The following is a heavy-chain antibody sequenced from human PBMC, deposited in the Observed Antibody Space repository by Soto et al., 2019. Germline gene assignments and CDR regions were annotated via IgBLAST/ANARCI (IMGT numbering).Heavy chain of an antibody. V-gene: IGHV1-8*01. J-gene: IGHJ4*02. Sequence: ASVKVSCKASGYAFSFGFSWVRQAPGQGREWMGWMNPNSGNTGYAQKFQGRVTMTRNTSISTAYMELSSLRSEDTAVYYCARGLIPMALWGQGTLVTVSS. CDR2: MNPNSGNT. CDR3: ARGLIPMAL. D-gene: IGHD2-21*01. CDR1: GYAFSFG.